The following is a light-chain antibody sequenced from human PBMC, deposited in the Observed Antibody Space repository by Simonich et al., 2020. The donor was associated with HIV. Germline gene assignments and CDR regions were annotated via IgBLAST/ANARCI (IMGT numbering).Light chain of an antibody. Sequence: DIVMTQSPDSLAVSLGERATINCKSSQNILYNSNNKNYLAWYQQKPGQPPNLLIYWASTRESGVPDRFSASGSGTDFTLTISSLQAEDVAIYYCQQYYSTPPTFGQGTKVEIK. V-gene: IGKV4-1*01. CDR2: WAS. J-gene: IGKJ1*01. CDR1: QNILYNSNNKNY. CDR3: QQYYSTPPT.